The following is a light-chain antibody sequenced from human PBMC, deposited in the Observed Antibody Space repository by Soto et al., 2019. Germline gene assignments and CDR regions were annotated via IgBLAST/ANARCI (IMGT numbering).Light chain of an antibody. Sequence: DIVMTQSPATLSTSPGERATLSCRASQNINNNLAWNQQKPGQAPRLLIYGASTRATGIPDRFSGSGSGTELPLTISSLQSEDFAVYYCQQHDKWPWTFGQGTKVEIK. CDR3: QQHDKWPWT. CDR2: GAS. J-gene: IGKJ1*01. V-gene: IGKV3-15*01. CDR1: QNINNN.